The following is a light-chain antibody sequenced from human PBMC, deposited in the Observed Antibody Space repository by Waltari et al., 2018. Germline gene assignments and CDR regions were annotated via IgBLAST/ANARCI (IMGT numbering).Light chain of an antibody. V-gene: IGKV3-11*01. Sequence: EIVLTQSPATLSLSPGARATLSCRASQSVTSYLAWYQQKPGPAPRLLLYDSSNRAPGIPARFSGSGSGTDFTLTISSLEPEDFAVYYCQQRSNWPPKITFGQGTRLEIK. CDR3: QQRSNWPPKIT. CDR1: QSVTSY. CDR2: DSS. J-gene: IGKJ5*01.